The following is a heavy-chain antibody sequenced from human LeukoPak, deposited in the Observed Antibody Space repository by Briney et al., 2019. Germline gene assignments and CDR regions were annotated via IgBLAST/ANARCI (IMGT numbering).Heavy chain of an antibody. J-gene: IGHJ4*02. Sequence: PSQTLSLTCAVYGGSSSGYYWSWNRHPPRKGLEWNGEINNSGSTNYNPSLKSRVTISVDTSKNQFSLKLGAVTAADTAVYYCAGSYGSGILNGGQGTLVTVSS. CDR1: GGSSSGYY. CDR3: AGSYGSGILN. V-gene: IGHV4-34*01. CDR2: INNSGST. D-gene: IGHD3-10*01.